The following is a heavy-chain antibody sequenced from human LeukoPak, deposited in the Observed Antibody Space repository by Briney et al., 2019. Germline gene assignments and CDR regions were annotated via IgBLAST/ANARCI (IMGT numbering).Heavy chain of an antibody. CDR2: ISASGGTI. V-gene: IGHV3-23*01. CDR1: GFTFGSYA. D-gene: IGHD1-26*01. J-gene: IGHJ4*02. Sequence: GGSLRLPCAASGFTFGSYAMSWVRQAPGKGLEWVSSISASGGTIYYADSVKGRFTISRDNSKNTLFLQMKSLRVEHTAIYYCAKGANSDTRYYFDYWGQGSLVTVSS. CDR3: AKGANSDTRYYFDY.